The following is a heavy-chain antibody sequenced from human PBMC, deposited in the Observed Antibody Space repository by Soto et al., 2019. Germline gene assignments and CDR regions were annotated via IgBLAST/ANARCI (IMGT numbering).Heavy chain of an antibody. CDR1: GGSISSSTYY. D-gene: IGHD5-18*01. V-gene: IGHV4-39*01. Sequence: SSETLSLTCTVSGGSISSSTYYWGWMRQPPGKGLEWIASFFIGGNTYYNPSLKSRVTISVDTSKNQFSLKLSSVTAADTAVYYCARALDIAMASKDNWFDPWGQGTLVTVSS. J-gene: IGHJ5*02. CDR2: FFIGGNT. CDR3: ARALDIAMASKDNWFDP.